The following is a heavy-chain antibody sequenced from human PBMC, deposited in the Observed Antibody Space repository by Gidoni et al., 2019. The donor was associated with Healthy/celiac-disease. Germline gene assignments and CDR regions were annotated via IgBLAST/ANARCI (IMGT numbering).Heavy chain of an antibody. Sequence: EVQLLESGGGLVQPGGSLRLSCAASGFTFSSYAMSWVRQAPGKGLEWVSAISGSGGSTYYADSVKGRFTISRDNSKNTLYLQMNSLRAEDTVVYYCAKEVLGEQWLVPDYFDYWGQGTLVTVSS. CDR2: ISGSGGST. J-gene: IGHJ4*02. D-gene: IGHD6-19*01. CDR1: GFTFSSYA. CDR3: AKEVLGEQWLVPDYFDY. V-gene: IGHV3-23*01.